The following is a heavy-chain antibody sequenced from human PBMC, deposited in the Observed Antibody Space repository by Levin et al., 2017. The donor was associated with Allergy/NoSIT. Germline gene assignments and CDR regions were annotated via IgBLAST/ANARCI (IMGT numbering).Heavy chain of an antibody. V-gene: IGHV3-21*06. Sequence: ASVKVSCVASGFSFSLYPMNWVRQAPGKGLEWVASISVANGYIYYAESVKGRFTISRDNAKSSLYLQMDSLRVEDTAVYYCARDLMTATAGLDPWGQGTLVTVSS. CDR1: GFSFSLYP. J-gene: IGHJ5*02. D-gene: IGHD2-21*02. CDR3: ARDLMTATAGLDP. CDR2: ISVANGYI.